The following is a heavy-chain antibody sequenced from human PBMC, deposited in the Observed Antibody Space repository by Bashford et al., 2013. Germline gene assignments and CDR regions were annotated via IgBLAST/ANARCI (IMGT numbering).Heavy chain of an antibody. J-gene: IGHJ1*01. CDR1: GYSFTSYY. Sequence: ASVKVSCKASGYSFTSYYIHWVRQAPGQGLEWMGWIRPSTGGTTYAQKFQGRVTISVDTSKNQLSLRLSSVTAADTAVYYCARHDTYYPFENWGQGTLVTVSS. V-gene: IGHV1-2*02. D-gene: IGHD3-10*01. CDR3: ARHDTYYPFEN. CDR2: IRPSTGGT.